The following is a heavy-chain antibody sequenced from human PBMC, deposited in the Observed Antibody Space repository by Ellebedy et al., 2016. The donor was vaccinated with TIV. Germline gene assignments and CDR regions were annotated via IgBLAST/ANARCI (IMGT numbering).Heavy chain of an antibody. CDR3: ARDRMYYYDSSGSYQYYGMDV. CDR1: GYTFANYY. V-gene: IGHV1-46*01. CDR2: INPSGGNT. Sequence: ASVKVSCXTSGYTFANYYLHWLRQAPGQGLEWMGIINPSGGNTSYAQKFQGRLTVTMDTSTRTVYMELTNLRGDDTAVYYCARDRMYYYDSSGSYQYYGMDVWGQGTTVTVSS. D-gene: IGHD3-22*01. J-gene: IGHJ6*02.